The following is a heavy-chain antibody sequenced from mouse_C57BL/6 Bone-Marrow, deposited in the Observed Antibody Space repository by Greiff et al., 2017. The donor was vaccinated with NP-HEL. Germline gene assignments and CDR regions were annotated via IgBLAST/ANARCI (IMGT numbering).Heavy chain of an antibody. Sequence: VQLQQSGAEPARPGASVKLSCKASGYTFTSYGISWVKQRTGQGLEWIGEIYPRSGNTYYNEKFKGKATLTADKSSSTAYMELRSLTSEDSAVYFCARGGYYGSSPAWFAYWGQGTLVTVSA. J-gene: IGHJ3*01. CDR2: IYPRSGNT. D-gene: IGHD1-1*01. CDR1: GYTFTSYG. V-gene: IGHV1-81*01. CDR3: ARGGYYGSSPAWFAY.